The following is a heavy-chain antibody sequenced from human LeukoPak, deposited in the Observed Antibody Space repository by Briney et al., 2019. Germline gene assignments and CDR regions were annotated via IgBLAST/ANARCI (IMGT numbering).Heavy chain of an antibody. Sequence: PGESLRLSCAASGFTFTSYWTHWVRQVPGEGPVWVSRVGTDGGTTTYADYVKGRFTISRDNAKNRLHLQMDSLRAEDTAVYYCARLDSSSWYIDYWGQGTLVTVSS. V-gene: IGHV3-74*01. D-gene: IGHD6-13*01. CDR2: VGTDGGTT. CDR1: GFTFTSYW. CDR3: ARLDSSSWYIDY. J-gene: IGHJ4*02.